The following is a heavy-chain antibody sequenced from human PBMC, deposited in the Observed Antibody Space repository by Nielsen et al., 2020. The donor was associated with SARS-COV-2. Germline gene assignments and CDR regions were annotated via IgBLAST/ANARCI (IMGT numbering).Heavy chain of an antibody. Sequence: GGSLRLSCAASGFTFSSYAMSWVRQAPGKGLEWVSAISGSGGSTYCADSVKGRFTISRDNSKNTLYLQMNSLRAEDTAVYYCAKDRWFGEPTGGMDVWGQGTTVTVSS. D-gene: IGHD3-10*01. CDR1: GFTFSSYA. V-gene: IGHV3-23*01. J-gene: IGHJ6*02. CDR3: AKDRWFGEPTGGMDV. CDR2: ISGSGGST.